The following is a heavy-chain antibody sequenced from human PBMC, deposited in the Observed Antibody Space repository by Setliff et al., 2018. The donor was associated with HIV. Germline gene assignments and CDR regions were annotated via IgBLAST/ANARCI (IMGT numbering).Heavy chain of an antibody. V-gene: IGHV3-30*03. Sequence: LSLTCTVSGGSISASIIHWVRQSPGKGLDWLALISYDGSITYNAGSVQGRFTLSADNSKNTLYLQMDSLRPEDTAIYYCVREMYTSGRAGAFSIWGPGTKVTVSS. D-gene: IGHD6-19*01. CDR3: VREMYTSGRAGAFSI. CDR1: GGSISASI. J-gene: IGHJ3*02. CDR2: ISYDGSIT.